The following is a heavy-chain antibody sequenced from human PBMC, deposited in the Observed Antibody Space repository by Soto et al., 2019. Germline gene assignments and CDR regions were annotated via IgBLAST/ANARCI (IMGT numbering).Heavy chain of an antibody. CDR1: GFTFSNYW. J-gene: IGHJ4*02. Sequence: GGSVRLSCAASGFTFSNYWMSWVRQAPGKGLEWVANIKQDGTEKNYVDSVRGRFTISRDNAKNSLDLQMNSLTAEDTAVYYCASVAIWGQGTLVTVSS. D-gene: IGHD5-12*01. V-gene: IGHV3-7*01. CDR3: ASVAI. CDR2: IKQDGTEK.